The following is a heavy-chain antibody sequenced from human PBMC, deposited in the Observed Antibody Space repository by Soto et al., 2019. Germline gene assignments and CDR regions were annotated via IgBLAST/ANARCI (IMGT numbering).Heavy chain of an antibody. CDR3: AREYCSSTSCAYYYGTDV. J-gene: IGHJ6*02. V-gene: IGHV5-10-1*01. CDR2: IDPSDSYT. Sequence: GESLKISCKGSGYSFTSYWISWVRQMPGKGLEWMGRIDPSDSYTNYSPSFQGHVTISADKSISTAYLQWSSLRASDTAMYYCAREYCSSTSCAYYYGTDVWGQGTTVTVSS. CDR1: GYSFTSYW. D-gene: IGHD2-2*01.